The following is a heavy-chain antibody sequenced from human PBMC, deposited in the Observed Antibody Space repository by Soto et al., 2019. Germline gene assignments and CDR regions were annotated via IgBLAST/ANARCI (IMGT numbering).Heavy chain of an antibody. CDR1: PCTLSDYY. CDR2: ISSSGSII. Sequence: PGVSLRLSCSASPCTLSDYYMSWVRQAPGKGVEWLAYISSSGSIIKFADSVTGRFTISRDNAKRSLFLQMNSLRAEDTAVYYCARQGTTLGVGMDWYLDLWGRGTLVTVSS. CDR3: ARQGTTLGVGMDWYLDL. V-gene: IGHV3-11*01. J-gene: IGHJ2*01. D-gene: IGHD3-3*01.